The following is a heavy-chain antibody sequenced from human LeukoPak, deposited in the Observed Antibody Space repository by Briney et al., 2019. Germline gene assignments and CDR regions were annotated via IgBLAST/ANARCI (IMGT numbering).Heavy chain of an antibody. Sequence: PGGSLRLSCAASGFTFTSYWMSWVRQAPGKGLVWVSRINSDGSSTSYADSVKGRFTISRDNAKNTLYLQMNSLRADDTAVYYCAREGLYSSDWDYWGQGTLVTVSS. V-gene: IGHV3-74*01. CDR2: INSDGSST. D-gene: IGHD6-19*01. CDR1: GFTFTSYW. CDR3: AREGLYSSDWDY. J-gene: IGHJ4*02.